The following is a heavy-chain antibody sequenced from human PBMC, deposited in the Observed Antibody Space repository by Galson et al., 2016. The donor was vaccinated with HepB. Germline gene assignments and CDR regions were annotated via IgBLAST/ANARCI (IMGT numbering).Heavy chain of an antibody. V-gene: IGHV1-8*01. J-gene: IGHJ6*02. CDR3: ARGHIVATVDYYYYGLDV. CDR1: GYTFISYD. D-gene: IGHD5-12*01. CDR2: MNPDTGNT. Sequence: SVKVSCKASGYTFISYDVNWVRQATGQGLEWMGWMNPDTGNTGYAQKFQGRVTMTRNTSINTAYMELSSLRSGDTAVYYCARGHIVATVDYYYYGLDVWGQGTTVTVFS.